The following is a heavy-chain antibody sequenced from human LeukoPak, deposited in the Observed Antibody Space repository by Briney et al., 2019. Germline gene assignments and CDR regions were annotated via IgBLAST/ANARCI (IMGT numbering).Heavy chain of an antibody. V-gene: IGHV4-31*03. J-gene: IGHJ4*02. CDR3: ARDAQKSSGYYPHYFDY. D-gene: IGHD3-22*01. Sequence: PSQTLSLTCTVSGGAINTGGYFWNWSRQHPGKGLEWIGYIYNSGSTYYNPSLKSRVTISVDTSKNQFSLKLSSVTAADTAVYYCARDAQKSSGYYPHYFDYWGQGILVTVSS. CDR1: GGAINTGGYF. CDR2: IYNSGST.